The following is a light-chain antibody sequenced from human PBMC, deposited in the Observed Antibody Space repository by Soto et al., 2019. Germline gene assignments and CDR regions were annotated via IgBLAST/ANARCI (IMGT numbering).Light chain of an antibody. CDR1: QTGDSQY. Sequence: EMILTQSPDTLSLSPGERATLSCRASQTGDSQYLAWYQQRPGQAPTLLIYAASSRATGIPDRFSGSGSDTDLTLHISRLEPEDFAVYYCHQYGSSPPTFGQGTKVDIK. CDR3: HQYGSSPPT. V-gene: IGKV3-20*01. J-gene: IGKJ1*01. CDR2: AAS.